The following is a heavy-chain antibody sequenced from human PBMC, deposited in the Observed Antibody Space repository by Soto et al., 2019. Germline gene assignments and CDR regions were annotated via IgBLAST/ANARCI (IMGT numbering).Heavy chain of an antibody. V-gene: IGHV5-51*01. CDR1: GDSFSNYW. CDR2: IYPGDSDT. J-gene: IGHJ5*01. CDR3: ARSLTANWKGWLDP. D-gene: IGHD1-1*01. Sequence: GESLKISCKGSGDSFSNYWIAWVRQMPGKGLEWMGIIYPGDSDTRYSPSFQGQVTISVDKSITTAYLQWNSLKASDTAMYFCARSLTANWKGWLDPWGQGTLVTVSS.